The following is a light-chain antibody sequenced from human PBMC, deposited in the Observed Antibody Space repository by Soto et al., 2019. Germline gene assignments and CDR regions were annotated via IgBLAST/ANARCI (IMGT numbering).Light chain of an antibody. Sequence: QAVVTQEPSLTVSPGGTVTLTCGSSTGAVTSGHFPSWFQQKPGQAPRTLIYDTNNKQSWTPARFSGSVLGGKAALTLSGAQPEDEAEYYCLLTCSGTPVFFGVGTTLTVL. J-gene: IGLJ2*01. V-gene: IGLV7-46*01. CDR1: TGAVTSGHF. CDR2: DTN. CDR3: LLTCSGTPVF.